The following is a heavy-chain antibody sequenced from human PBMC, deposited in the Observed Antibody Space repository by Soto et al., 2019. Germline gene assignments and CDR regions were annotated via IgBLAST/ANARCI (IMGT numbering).Heavy chain of an antibody. CDR3: ARDPANLALAVAYFDS. V-gene: IGHV4-38-2*02. D-gene: IGHD2-15*01. CDR2: IPHTGRT. CDR1: GSSITNSFY. J-gene: IGHJ4*02. Sequence: KPSETLSLTCRVSGSSITNSFYWGWIRQSPEKGLEWIGSIPHTGRTSYNPSLKSRVSISVDTSKNQFSLTLTSVTAADTAVYYCARDPANLALAVAYFDSWGQGTLVTVSS.